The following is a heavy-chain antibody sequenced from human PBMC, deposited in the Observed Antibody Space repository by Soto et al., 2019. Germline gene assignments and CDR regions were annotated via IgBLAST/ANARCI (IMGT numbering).Heavy chain of an antibody. CDR2: IYSGGST. V-gene: IGHV3-53*04. CDR1: VFTVSSNY. CDR3: ARATFSYYYYYMDV. Sequence: GGSLRLSCAASVFTVSSNYMSWVRQAPGKGLEWVSVIYSGGSTYYADSVKGRFTISRHNSKNTLYLQMNSLRAEDTAVYYCARATFSYYYYYMDVWGKGTTVTVSS. J-gene: IGHJ6*03.